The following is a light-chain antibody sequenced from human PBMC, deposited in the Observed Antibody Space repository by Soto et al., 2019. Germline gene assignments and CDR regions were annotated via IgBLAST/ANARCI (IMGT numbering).Light chain of an antibody. CDR1: QSINSRY. CDR3: QQFGSSPGFT. V-gene: IGKV3-20*01. J-gene: IGKJ3*01. Sequence: EIVLTQSPGTLSLSPGERATLSCRASQSINSRYLAWYQQKPGQAPRLLIYGASSRATGIPDWFSGSGSGTDFTLTISRLEPEDFAVYYCQQFGSSPGFTFGPGTKVDIK. CDR2: GAS.